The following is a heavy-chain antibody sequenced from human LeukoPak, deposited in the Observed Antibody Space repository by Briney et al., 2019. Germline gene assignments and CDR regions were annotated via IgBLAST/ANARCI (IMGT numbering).Heavy chain of an antibody. CDR1: GGSFSGYY. CDR3: ARDRAPYCSSTSCYQGHDY. J-gene: IGHJ4*02. D-gene: IGHD2-2*01. Sequence: SETLSLTCAVYGGSFSGYYWSWIRQPPGKGLEWIGEINHSGSTNYNPSLKSRVTIPVDTSKNQFSLKLSSVTAADTAVYYCARDRAPYCSSTSCYQGHDYWGQGTLVTVSS. CDR2: INHSGST. V-gene: IGHV4-34*01.